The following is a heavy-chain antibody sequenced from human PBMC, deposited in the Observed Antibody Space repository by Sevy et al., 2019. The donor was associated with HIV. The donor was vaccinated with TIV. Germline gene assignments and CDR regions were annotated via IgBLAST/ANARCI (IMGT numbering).Heavy chain of an antibody. V-gene: IGHV3-30*18. Sequence: GGSLRLSCAASGFTFGTYDMHWVRQAPGKGLEWVAIISSDGSYRYYADSVRGRFSMSRDNSKNTMYLQISGLLIEDTAVYYCAKNRPPGGSLFSRHGMDVWGRGTTVTVSS. CDR3: AKNRPPGGSLFSRHGMDV. D-gene: IGHD3-16*01. J-gene: IGHJ6*02. CDR1: GFTFGTYD. CDR2: ISSDGSYR.